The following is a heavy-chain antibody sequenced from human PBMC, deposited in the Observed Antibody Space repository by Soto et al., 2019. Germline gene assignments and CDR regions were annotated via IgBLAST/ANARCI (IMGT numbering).Heavy chain of an antibody. CDR2: ISGSGGST. Sequence: GGSLRLSCAASGFTFSSYAISWGRQAPGKGLEWVSAISGSGGSTYYADSVKGRFTISRDNSKNTLYLQINSLRAEDTAVYYWGKCIEAMIGVVNGMDVWGQGTTVT. V-gene: IGHV3-23*01. D-gene: IGHD3-22*01. CDR1: GFTFSSYA. CDR3: GKCIEAMIGVVNGMDV. J-gene: IGHJ6*02.